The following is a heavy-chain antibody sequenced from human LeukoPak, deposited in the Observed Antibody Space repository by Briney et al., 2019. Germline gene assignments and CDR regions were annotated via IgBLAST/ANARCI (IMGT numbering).Heavy chain of an antibody. V-gene: IGHV4-39*01. J-gene: IGHJ4*02. CDR3: ARLSATKWYSFDY. Sequence: SETLSLTCSVSGGSLSISNYYWGWIRQPPGTGLECIGNIYYTGSTYYNPSLKSRVTISVDMSRNQLSLKLNSVTAADMAVYYCARLSATKWYSFDYWGQGILVTVSS. D-gene: IGHD2-15*01. CDR1: GGSLSISNYY. CDR2: IYYTGST.